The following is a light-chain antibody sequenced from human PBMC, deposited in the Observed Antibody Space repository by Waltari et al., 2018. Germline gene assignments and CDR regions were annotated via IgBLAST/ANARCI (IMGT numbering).Light chain of an antibody. CDR1: QSVLYNSNSKNY. CDR2: WAS. CDR3: QQYYNIPRT. J-gene: IGKJ2*01. V-gene: IGKV4-1*01. Sequence: DIVMTPSPDSLALSLGERATIKCKSSQSVLYNSNSKNYLAWYQQKPGQPPKLLISWASTRESGVPDRFSGSGSGTDFTLIISNLQAEDVAVYYCQQYYNIPRTFGQGTKLEI.